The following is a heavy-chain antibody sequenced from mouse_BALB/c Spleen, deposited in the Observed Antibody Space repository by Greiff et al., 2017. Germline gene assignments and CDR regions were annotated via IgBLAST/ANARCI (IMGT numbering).Heavy chain of an antibody. V-gene: IGHV5-17*02. D-gene: IGHD1-2*01. J-gene: IGHJ4*01. CDR1: GFTFSSFG. CDR2: ISSGSSTI. Sequence: DVMLVESGGGLVQPGGSRKLSCAASGFTFSSFGMHWVRQAPEKGLEWVAYISSGSSTIYYADTVKGRFTISRDNPKNTLFLQMTSLRSEDTAMYYCARSSTAVYYYAMDYWGQGTSVTVSS. CDR3: ARSSTAVYYYAMDY.